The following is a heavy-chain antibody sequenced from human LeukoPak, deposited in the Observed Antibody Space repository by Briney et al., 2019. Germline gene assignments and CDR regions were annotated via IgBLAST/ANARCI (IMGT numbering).Heavy chain of an antibody. V-gene: IGHV1-69*05. CDR1: GGTFSSYA. J-gene: IGHJ4*02. Sequence: SVKVSCKASGGTFSSYAISWVRQAPGQGLEWMGGTIPIFGTANYAQKFQGRVTITTDESTSTAYMELSSLRSEDTAVYYCASSGDGIAVAGTMNDYWGQGTLVTVSS. D-gene: IGHD6-19*01. CDR2: TIPIFGTA. CDR3: ASSGDGIAVAGTMNDY.